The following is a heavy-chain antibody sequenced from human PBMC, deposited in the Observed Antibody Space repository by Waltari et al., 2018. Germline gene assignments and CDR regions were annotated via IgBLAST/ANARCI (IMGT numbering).Heavy chain of an antibody. CDR1: GYTFTSYG. CDR3: ARSARTQWFGELYAFDP. V-gene: IGHV1-18*04. D-gene: IGHD3-10*01. J-gene: IGHJ5*02. CDR2: ISAYNGNT. Sequence: QVQLVQSGAEVKKPGASVKVSCKASGYTFTSYGISWVRQAPGQGLEWMGWISAYNGNTNNAQQLQGRVTMTTDTSTSTAYMELRSLRSDDTAVYYCARSARTQWFGELYAFDPWGQGTLVTVSS.